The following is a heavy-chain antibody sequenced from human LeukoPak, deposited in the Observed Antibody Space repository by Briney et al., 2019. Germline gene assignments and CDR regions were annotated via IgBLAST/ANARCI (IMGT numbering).Heavy chain of an antibody. CDR1: GYTFTGYY. CDR3: ASSGNTYYDFWSFDY. J-gene: IGHJ4*02. V-gene: IGHV1-2*02. CDR2: INPNSGGI. Sequence: ASVKVSCKASGYTFTGYYMHWVRQAPGQGLEWMGWINPNSGGINYAQKFQGRVTMTRDTSISTAYMELSRLRSDDTAVYYCASSGNTYYDFWSFDYWGQGTLVTVSS. D-gene: IGHD3-3*01.